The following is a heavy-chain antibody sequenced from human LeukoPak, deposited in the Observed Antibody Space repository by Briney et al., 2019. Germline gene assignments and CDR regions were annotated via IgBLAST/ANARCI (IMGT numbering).Heavy chain of an antibody. CDR2: INGDGSTT. CDR3: VRGGYGSIDY. D-gene: IGHD4-17*01. CDR1: GFIFSSLW. V-gene: IGHV3-74*01. J-gene: IGHJ4*02. Sequence: GGSLRLSCEASGFIFSSLWMHWVRQAPGRGLVWVSYINGDGSTTSYADSVKGRFTISRDNAKNTLYLQLNSLRAEDTAVYYCVRGGYGSIDYWGQGTLVTVSS.